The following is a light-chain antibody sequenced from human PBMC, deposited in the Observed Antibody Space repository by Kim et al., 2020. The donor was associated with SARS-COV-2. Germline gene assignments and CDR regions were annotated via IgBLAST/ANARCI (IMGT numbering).Light chain of an antibody. CDR1: SSNIGRNT. CDR3: ATKDDTLIAWV. CDR2: DNN. V-gene: IGLV1-44*01. J-gene: IGLJ3*02. Sequence: QSVLTQPPSASGTPGQRVIISCSGGSSNIGRNTVIWYQHLPGTAPKFLIYDNNNRPSGVPDRFSGSKSGTSASLAISGLQSEDEADYYCATKDDTLIAWVFGGGTQLTVL.